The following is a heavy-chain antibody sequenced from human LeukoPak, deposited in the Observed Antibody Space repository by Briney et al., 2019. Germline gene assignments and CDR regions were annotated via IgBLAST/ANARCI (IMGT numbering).Heavy chain of an antibody. CDR3: AKLPKYSSGWYNDAFDI. Sequence: GGSLRLSCEASGFTFSSSAMNWVRQAPGKGLEWVSSISVSGDRTYYADSVKGRFTISRDNSKNTLYLQMNSLRAEDTAVYYCAKLPKYSSGWYNDAFDIWGQGTMVTVSS. CDR1: GFTFSSSA. V-gene: IGHV3-23*01. CDR2: ISVSGDRT. D-gene: IGHD6-19*01. J-gene: IGHJ3*02.